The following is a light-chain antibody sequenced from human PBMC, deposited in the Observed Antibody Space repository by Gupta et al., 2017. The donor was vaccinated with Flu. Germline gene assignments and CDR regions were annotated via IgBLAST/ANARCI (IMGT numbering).Light chain of an antibody. CDR2: GAS. V-gene: IGKV3-15*01. CDR3: QQYNYWPPYT. J-gene: IGKJ2*01. CDR1: QSVSSN. Sequence: ETVMTQSPATLSVSPGERATLSCRASQSVSSNLAWYQQKPGQAPRLLIYGASTRATGIPARFSGSGSGTEFTLTISSRQSEDFAVYYCQQYNYWPPYTFGQGTKLEIK.